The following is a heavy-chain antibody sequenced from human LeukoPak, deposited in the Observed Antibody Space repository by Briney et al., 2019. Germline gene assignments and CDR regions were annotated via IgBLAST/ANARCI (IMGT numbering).Heavy chain of an antibody. V-gene: IGHV4-59*11. CDR3: AKYDSSGYYDY. D-gene: IGHD3-22*01. Sequence: PSETLSLTCTVSGGPISSHYWSWIRQPPGKGLEWIGYIYYSGSTNYNPSLKSRVTISVDTSKNQFSLKLSSVTAADTAVYYCAKYDSSGYYDYWGQGTLVTVSS. CDR2: IYYSGST. J-gene: IGHJ4*02. CDR1: GGPISSHY.